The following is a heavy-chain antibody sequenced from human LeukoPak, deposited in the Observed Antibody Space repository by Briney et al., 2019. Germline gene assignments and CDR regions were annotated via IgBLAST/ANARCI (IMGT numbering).Heavy chain of an antibody. J-gene: IGHJ4*02. D-gene: IGHD6-13*01. V-gene: IGHV3-23*01. CDR3: AEDQEQLPCALDY. CDR2: IRGSGGGT. CDR1: GFTFSTYA. Sequence: PGGSLRLSCAASGFTFSTYAMSWVRQAPGRGLEWVSSIRGSGGGTYYADSVKGRFTISRDNSKNTLYLQMNSLRAEDTAVYYCAEDQEQLPCALDYWGQGTLVTVSS.